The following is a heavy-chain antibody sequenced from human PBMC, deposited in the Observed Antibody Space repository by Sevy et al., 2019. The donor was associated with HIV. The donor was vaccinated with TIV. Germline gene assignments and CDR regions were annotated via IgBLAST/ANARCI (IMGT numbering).Heavy chain of an antibody. Sequence: GGSLRLSCAASGFTFSSYGMHWVRQAPGKGLEWVAVISYDGSNKYYADSVKGRFTISRDNSKNTQYLQMNSLRAEDKAVYYCAKDHSSSSLDYWGQGTLVTVSS. CDR2: ISYDGSNK. D-gene: IGHD6-6*01. V-gene: IGHV3-30*18. CDR3: AKDHSSSSLDY. CDR1: GFTFSSYG. J-gene: IGHJ4*02.